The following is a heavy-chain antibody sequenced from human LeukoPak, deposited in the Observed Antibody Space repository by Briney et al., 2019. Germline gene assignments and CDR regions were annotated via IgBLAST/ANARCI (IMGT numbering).Heavy chain of an antibody. D-gene: IGHD2-15*01. Sequence: SETLSLTCTVSGGPISTYYWNWIRQPPGKGLEWIGHIYHSGSTNYNPSLKSRVTISVYTSKNEFSLKLSSVTAADTAVYFCARGSYCSGGTCMFDYWGQGTLVTVSS. CDR3: ARGSYCSGGTCMFDY. V-gene: IGHV4-59*01. CDR2: IYHSGST. J-gene: IGHJ4*02. CDR1: GGPISTYY.